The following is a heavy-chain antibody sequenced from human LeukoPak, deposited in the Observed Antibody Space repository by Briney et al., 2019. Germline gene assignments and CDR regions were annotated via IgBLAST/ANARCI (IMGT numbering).Heavy chain of an antibody. Sequence: SETLSLTCTVSGGSISSSPYYWGWIRQPPGEGLEWIGSIYYSGTTHYNPSLESRVTISVDTSKNQFSLKLASVTAADTAIYYCAKGAGGFSYYNWFDPWGQGTLVTVSS. CDR3: AKGAGGFSYYNWFDP. CDR2: IYYSGTT. J-gene: IGHJ5*02. D-gene: IGHD5-18*01. V-gene: IGHV4-39*07. CDR1: GGSISSSPYY.